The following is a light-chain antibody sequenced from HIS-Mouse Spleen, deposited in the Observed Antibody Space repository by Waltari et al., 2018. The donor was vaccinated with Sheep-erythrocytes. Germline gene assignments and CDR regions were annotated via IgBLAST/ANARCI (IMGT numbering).Light chain of an antibody. V-gene: IGLV2-23*01. CDR2: EGS. CDR1: SSDVGSYNL. CDR3: CSYAGSSTPWV. J-gene: IGLJ3*02. Sequence: QSALTQPASVSGSPGQSITISCTGTSSDVGSYNLVSWYQQHPGKAPKLMIYEGSKRPSGVSNRFSGSTPGNTASLTISGLQAEDEADYYCCSYAGSSTPWVFGGGTKLTVL.